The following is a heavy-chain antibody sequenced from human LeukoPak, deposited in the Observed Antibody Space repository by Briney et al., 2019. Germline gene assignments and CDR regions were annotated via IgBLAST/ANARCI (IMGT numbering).Heavy chain of an antibody. Sequence: RPGGSLRLSCAASGFTFDDYGMSWVRQVPGKGLEWVSGINWNGSGAGYADSVKGRFTISRDNAKNSLYMQMESLRDEDTAIYYCARDTLEYSNSPDALDIWGQGTMVTVSS. CDR3: ARDTLEYSNSPDALDI. CDR2: INWNGSGA. V-gene: IGHV3-20*04. J-gene: IGHJ3*02. D-gene: IGHD4-23*01. CDR1: GFTFDDYG.